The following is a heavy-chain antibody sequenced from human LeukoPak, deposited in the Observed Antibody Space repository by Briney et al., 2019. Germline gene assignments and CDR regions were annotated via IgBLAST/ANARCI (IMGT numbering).Heavy chain of an antibody. CDR1: GFTFSSYS. D-gene: IGHD2-8*01. J-gene: IGHJ5*02. Sequence: GGSLRLSCAASGFTFSSYSMNWVRQAPGKGLEWVSSISSSSSYIYYADSVKGRFTISRDNAKNSLYLQMNSLRAEDTAAYYCAGGRGQTNGEWDTWGQGTLVTVSS. V-gene: IGHV3-21*01. CDR2: ISSSSSYI. CDR3: AGGRGQTNGEWDT.